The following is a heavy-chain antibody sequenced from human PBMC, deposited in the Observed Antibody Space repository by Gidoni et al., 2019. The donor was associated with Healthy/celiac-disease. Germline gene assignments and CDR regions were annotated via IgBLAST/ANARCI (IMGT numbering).Heavy chain of an antibody. V-gene: IGHV3-30-3*01. CDR2: ISYDESNE. D-gene: IGHD5-12*01. CDR3: ARDKGGYNTGYFDY. Sequence: QVQLVEYGGGVVQPGKSLRLYCEAAGFTFRSYAMHWVRQATGKGLEWVAVISYDESNEHYADSVKGRFTISRDKSKNTLYLQMNSLRAEDTAVYYCARDKGGYNTGYFDYWGQGTLVTVSS. CDR1: GFTFRSYA. J-gene: IGHJ4*02.